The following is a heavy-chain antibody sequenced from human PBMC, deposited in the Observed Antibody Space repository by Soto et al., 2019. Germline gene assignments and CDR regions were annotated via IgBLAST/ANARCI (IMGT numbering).Heavy chain of an antibody. Sequence: PGGSLRLSCAASGFTLSSYAMSWVRQAPGKGLEWVSAISGSGGSTYYADSVKGRFTISRDNSKNTLYLQMNSLRAEDTAVYYCAKDHSSSWYEKAFDIWGQGTMVTVSS. CDR1: GFTLSSYA. CDR2: ISGSGGST. J-gene: IGHJ3*02. D-gene: IGHD6-13*01. CDR3: AKDHSSSWYEKAFDI. V-gene: IGHV3-23*01.